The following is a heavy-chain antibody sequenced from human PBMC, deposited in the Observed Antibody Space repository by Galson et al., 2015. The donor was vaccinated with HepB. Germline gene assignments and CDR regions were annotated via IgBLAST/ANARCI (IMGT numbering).Heavy chain of an antibody. V-gene: IGHV3-23*01. J-gene: IGHJ4*02. CDR2: SSATGGTT. D-gene: IGHD3-10*01. CDR1: GFTFRRYA. CDR3: AKKSRSYGSGNAFDC. Sequence: SLRLACAASGFTFRRYAMTWVRQAPGKGLEWVSSSSATGGTTYYADSVKGRFTISRDSSRNTVSLQMNVLRVDDTAVHDCAKKSRSYGSGNAFDCWGQGT.